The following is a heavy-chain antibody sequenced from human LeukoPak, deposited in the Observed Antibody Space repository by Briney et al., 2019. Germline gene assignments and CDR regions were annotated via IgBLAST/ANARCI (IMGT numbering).Heavy chain of an antibody. CDR3: ATDLRQWLPHYDAFDI. CDR2: FDPEDGET. Sequence: ASVKVSCKVSGYTLTELSMHWVRQAPGKGLEWMGGFDPEDGETIYAQKFQGRVTMTEDTSTDTAYMELSSLRSEDTAVYYCATDLRQWLPHYDAFDIWGQGTMVTVSS. D-gene: IGHD6-19*01. J-gene: IGHJ3*02. V-gene: IGHV1-24*01. CDR1: GYTLTELS.